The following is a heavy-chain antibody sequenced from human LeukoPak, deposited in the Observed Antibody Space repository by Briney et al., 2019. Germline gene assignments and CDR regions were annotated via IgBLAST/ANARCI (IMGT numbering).Heavy chain of an antibody. V-gene: IGHV3-74*01. CDR2: INSDGSWT. D-gene: IGHD2/OR15-2a*01. J-gene: IGHJ4*02. CDR3: VSFYEAY. Sequence: GGSLRLSCAASGNYWTHWVRQAPGKGLVWVSHINSDGSWTSYADSVKGRFTISKDNAKNTVYLQMNNLRAEDTAVYYCVSFYEAYWGRGTLVTVSS. CDR1: GNYW.